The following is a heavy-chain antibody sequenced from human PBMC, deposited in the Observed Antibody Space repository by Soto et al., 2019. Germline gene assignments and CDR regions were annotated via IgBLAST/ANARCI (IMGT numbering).Heavy chain of an antibody. CDR3: ARDNGIAGSCHP. J-gene: IGHJ5*02. CDR2: ISISSRTI. CDR1: GFTCRSYS. V-gene: IGHV3-48*02. D-gene: IGHD6-13*01. Sequence: GGALRLSCASSGFTCRSYSMNWVRQAAGKGLEGVSYISISSRTIYYADSVKGRFTISRDDAKNSLYLQMNSLRDEDTSVYYCARDNGIAGSCHPWGQGTRVTVSS.